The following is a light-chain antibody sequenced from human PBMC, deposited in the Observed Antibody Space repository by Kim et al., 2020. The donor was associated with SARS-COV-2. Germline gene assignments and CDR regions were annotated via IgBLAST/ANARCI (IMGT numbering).Light chain of an antibody. CDR1: NIENKN. CDR3: QVWVSRTVV. CDR2: RDK. J-gene: IGLJ2*01. Sequence: SYELTQPLSVSVALGQTATIPCGGSNIENKNVHWYHQRPGQAPVLVMYRDKKRPSGIPERLSGSNSGNTATLTINRVEPGDEGDYYCQVWVSRTVVFGGGTQLTVL. V-gene: IGLV3-9*01.